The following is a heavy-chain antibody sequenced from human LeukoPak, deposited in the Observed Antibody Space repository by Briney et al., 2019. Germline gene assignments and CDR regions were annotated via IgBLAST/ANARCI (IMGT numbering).Heavy chain of an antibody. CDR3: AKESPHFDY. J-gene: IGHJ4*02. V-gene: IGHV3-23*01. CDR2: ISGSGDTT. Sequence: GGSLSLSCAASGFTFTSYAMSWVRQAPGKGLAWVSTISGSGDTTYYADSVKGRFTISRDNSKNTLYLQMNSLRAEDTAIYYCAKESPHFDYWGQGTLVTVSS. CDR1: GFTFTSYA.